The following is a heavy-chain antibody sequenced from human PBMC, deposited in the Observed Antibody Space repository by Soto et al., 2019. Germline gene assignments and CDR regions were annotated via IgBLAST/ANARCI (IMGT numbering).Heavy chain of an antibody. CDR1: GFTFSSYA. CDR3: AKDKEYSSSSPLYFDY. D-gene: IGHD6-6*01. Sequence: EVQLLESGGGLVQPGGSLRLSCAASGFTFSSYAMSWVRQAPGKGLEWVSAISGSSFSTYYADSVKGRFTISRDDSKSTLYLQMNSLRAEDTAVYSCAKDKEYSSSSPLYFDYWGQGTLVTVSS. J-gene: IGHJ4*02. CDR2: ISGSSFST. V-gene: IGHV3-23*01.